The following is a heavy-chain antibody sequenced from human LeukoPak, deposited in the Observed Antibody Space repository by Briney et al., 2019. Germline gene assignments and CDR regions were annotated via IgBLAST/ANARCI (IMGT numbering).Heavy chain of an antibody. CDR2: MSHDGGIE. CDR3: ARAKIIHSTTHMDV. J-gene: IGHJ6*02. Sequence: GGSLRLSCVASGFTFGTYGMHWVRQAPGKGLEWVAVMSHDGGIEKYADSVKGRFTISRDNSKKTLYLQMNSLRSDDAAVYYCARAKIIHSTTHMDVWGQGTTVTVSS. D-gene: IGHD2/OR15-2a*01. V-gene: IGHV3-30*03. CDR1: GFTFGTYG.